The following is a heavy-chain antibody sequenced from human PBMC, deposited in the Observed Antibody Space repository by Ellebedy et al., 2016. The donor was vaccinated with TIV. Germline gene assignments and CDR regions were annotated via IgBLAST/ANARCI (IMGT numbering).Heavy chain of an antibody. D-gene: IGHD4-17*01. CDR1: GFTFTNSA. J-gene: IGHJ4*02. CDR2: IVVGSSNT. CDR3: AAESYGDYVGYFDY. Sequence: SVKVSXXASGFTFTNSAVQWVRQARGQRLEWIGWIVVGSSNTNYAQKFQERVTITRDMSTSTAYMELSSLRSEDTAVYYCAAESYGDYVGYFDYWGQGTLVTVSS. V-gene: IGHV1-58*01.